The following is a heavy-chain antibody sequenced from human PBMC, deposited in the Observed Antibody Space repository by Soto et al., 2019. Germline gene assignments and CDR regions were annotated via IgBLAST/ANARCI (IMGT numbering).Heavy chain of an antibody. Sequence: EVQLVESGGGLVKPGGSLRLSCAASGFTFSSYSMNWVRQAPGKGLEWVSSISSSSSYIYYADSVKGRFTISRDKAKNSLYLQMNRLRADGTAVYYCAIDPNPPLLWCGESPIYFCEGIDVWGQGTTVTVS. CDR3: AIDPNPPLLWCGESPIYFCEGIDV. CDR2: ISSSSSYI. J-gene: IGHJ6*02. CDR1: GFTFSSYS. D-gene: IGHD3-10*01. V-gene: IGHV3-21*01.